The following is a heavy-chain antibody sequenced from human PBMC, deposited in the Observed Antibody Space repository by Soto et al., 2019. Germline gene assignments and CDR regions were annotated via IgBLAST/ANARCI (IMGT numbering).Heavy chain of an antibody. CDR1: GFTFSSYA. Sequence: PGGSLRLSCAASGFTFSSYALSWFRQPPGKGLEWVSAISGSGGSTYYADSVKGRFTISRDNSKNTLYLQMNSLRAEDTAVYYCAKVWTWWPGKTPFDPWGQGTLVTVSS. CDR2: ISGSGGST. CDR3: AKVWTWWPGKTPFDP. V-gene: IGHV3-23*01. J-gene: IGHJ5*02. D-gene: IGHD2-15*01.